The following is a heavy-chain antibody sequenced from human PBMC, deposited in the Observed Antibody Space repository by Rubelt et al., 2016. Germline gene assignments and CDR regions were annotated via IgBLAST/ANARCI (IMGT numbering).Heavy chain of an antibody. Sequence: QVQLQESGPRLVQPSETLSLTCTVSGYSISSGYYWGWIRQPPGKGLEWIGSIYYSGSTYYNPSLKSRVTISVDTSKNQFSLKLSSVTAADTAVYYCARGGVNWNYDYWGQGTLVTVSS. CDR2: IYYSGST. D-gene: IGHD1-7*01. J-gene: IGHJ4*02. CDR1: GYSISSGYY. CDR3: ARGGVNWNYDY. V-gene: IGHV4-38-2*02.